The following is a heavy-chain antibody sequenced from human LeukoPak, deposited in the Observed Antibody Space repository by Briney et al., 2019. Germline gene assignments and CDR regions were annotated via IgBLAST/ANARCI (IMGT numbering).Heavy chain of an antibody. CDR1: GYTFTGYY. V-gene: IGHV1-2*04. Sequence: ASVKVSCKASGYTFTGYYMHWVRQAPGQGLEWMGWINPNSGGTNYAQKFQGWVTMTRDTSISTAYMELSRLRSDDTAVYYCARDLKAVAGKGYYYYGMDVWGQGTTVTVSS. CDR2: INPNSGGT. J-gene: IGHJ6*02. D-gene: IGHD6-19*01. CDR3: ARDLKAVAGKGYYYYGMDV.